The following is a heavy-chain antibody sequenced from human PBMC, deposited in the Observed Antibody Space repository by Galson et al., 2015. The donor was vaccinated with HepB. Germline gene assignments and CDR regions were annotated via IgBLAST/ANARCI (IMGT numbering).Heavy chain of an antibody. CDR2: ISAYNGNT. CDR3: ARAVEGSGWYWFDP. D-gene: IGHD6-19*01. CDR1: GYTFTSYG. V-gene: IGHV1-18*01. Sequence: SVKVSCKASGYTFTSYGISWVRQAPGQGLEWMGWISAYNGNTNYAQKLQGRVTMTTDTSTSTAYMELRSLRSDDTAVYYCARAVEGSGWYWFDPWGQGTLVTVSS. J-gene: IGHJ5*02.